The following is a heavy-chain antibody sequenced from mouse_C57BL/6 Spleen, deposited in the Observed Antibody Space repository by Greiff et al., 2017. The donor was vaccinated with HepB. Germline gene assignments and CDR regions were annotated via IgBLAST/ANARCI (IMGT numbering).Heavy chain of an antibody. V-gene: IGHV1-64*01. CDR1: GYTFTSYW. J-gene: IGHJ1*03. CDR3: ATLYYGSSYGYFDV. Sequence: VQLQQPGAELVKPGASVKLSCKASGYTFTSYWMHWVKQRPGQGLEWIGMIHPNSGSTNYNEKFKSKATLTVDKSSSTAYMQISSLTSEDSAVYYCATLYYGSSYGYFDVWGTGTTVTVSS. D-gene: IGHD1-1*01. CDR2: IHPNSGST.